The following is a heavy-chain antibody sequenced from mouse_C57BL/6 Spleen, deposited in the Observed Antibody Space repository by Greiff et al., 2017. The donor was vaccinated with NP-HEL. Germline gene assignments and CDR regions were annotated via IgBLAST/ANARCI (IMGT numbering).Heavy chain of an antibody. J-gene: IGHJ1*03. D-gene: IGHD2-4*01. CDR1: GYSITSGYY. V-gene: IGHV3-6*01. CDR2: ISYDGSN. Sequence: EVQRVESGPGLVKPSQSLSLTCSVTGYSITSGYYWNWIRQFPGNKLEWMGYISYDGSNNYNPSLKNRISITRDTSKNQFFLKLNSVTTEDTATYYCARKEEYDYDGGYFDVWGTGTTVTVSS. CDR3: ARKEEYDYDGGYFDV.